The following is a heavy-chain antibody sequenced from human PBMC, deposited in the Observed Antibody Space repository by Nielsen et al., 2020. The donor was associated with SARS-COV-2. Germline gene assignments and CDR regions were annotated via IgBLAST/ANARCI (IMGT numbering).Heavy chain of an antibody. Sequence: GESLKISCAAAGFTFRNYGMHWVRQAPGKGLEWVAVISYDGSGKYYADSVKGRFTISRDNSKNTLYLHMNSLRAEDTAVYYCVTGGQWLVRHPYGMEVWGQGTTVTVSS. CDR3: VTGGQWLVRHPYGMEV. J-gene: IGHJ6*02. CDR2: ISYDGSGK. D-gene: IGHD6-19*01. CDR1: GFTFRNYG. V-gene: IGHV3-30*03.